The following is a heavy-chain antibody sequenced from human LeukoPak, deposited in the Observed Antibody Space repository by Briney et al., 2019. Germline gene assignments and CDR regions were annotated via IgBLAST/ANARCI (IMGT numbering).Heavy chain of an antibody. CDR1: GGSTSSYY. CDR3: AREGYSSSWYAYGMDA. J-gene: IGHJ6*04. V-gene: IGHV4-59*01. Sequence: SETLSLTCTVSGGSTSSYYWSWIRQPPGKGLEWIGYIYYSGYTNYNPSLKSRVTISVDTSKNQFSLKLSSVTAADTAVYYCAREGYSSSWYAYGMDAWGKGTTVTVSS. D-gene: IGHD6-13*01. CDR2: IYYSGYT.